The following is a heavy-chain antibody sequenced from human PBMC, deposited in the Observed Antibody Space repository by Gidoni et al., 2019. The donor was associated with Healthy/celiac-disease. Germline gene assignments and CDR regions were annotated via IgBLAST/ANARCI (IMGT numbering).Heavy chain of an antibody. V-gene: IGHV4-34*01. CDR3: ARRPRWLQLSFDY. D-gene: IGHD5-12*01. CDR2: INHSGST. CDR1: GGSFSGYY. J-gene: IGHJ4*02. Sequence: QVQLQQWGAGLLKPSETLSLTCAVYGGSFSGYYWSWIRQPPGKGLEWIGEINHSGSTNYNPSLKSRVTISVDTSKNQFSLKLSSVTAADTAVYYCARRPRWLQLSFDYWGQGTLVTVSS.